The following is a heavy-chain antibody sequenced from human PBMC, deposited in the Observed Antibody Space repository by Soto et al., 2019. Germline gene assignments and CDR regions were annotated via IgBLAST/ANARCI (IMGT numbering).Heavy chain of an antibody. CDR3: ARDRDFWNYLDSAY. Sequence: QVQLVQSGAEVRKPGSSVKVSCKASGGTFDTYAVSWVRQAPGQGLEWMGGIIPMFGTPYYGQRLQGRVTISADESTGTAYMELSSLRSEDTAVYYCARDRDFWNYLDSAYWGQGTLVTVSS. J-gene: IGHJ4*02. CDR2: IIPMFGTP. CDR1: GGTFDTYA. D-gene: IGHD1-7*01. V-gene: IGHV1-69*01.